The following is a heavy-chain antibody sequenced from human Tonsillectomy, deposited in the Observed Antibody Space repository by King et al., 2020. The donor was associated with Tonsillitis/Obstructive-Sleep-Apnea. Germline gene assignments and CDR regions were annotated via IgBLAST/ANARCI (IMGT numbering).Heavy chain of an antibody. CDR1: GGSFSGYY. CDR2: INPSGST. D-gene: IGHD2-15*01. V-gene: IGHV4-34*01. Sequence: VQLQQWGAGLLKPSETLSLTCAVYGGSFSGYYWSCIRQPPGKGLEWIGEINPSGSTNYNPSLKSRVTISVDTSKNQFSLKLTSVTAADAAVYYCARSWGVVVVPAVYWGQGTLVTVSS. CDR3: ARSWGVVVVPAVY. J-gene: IGHJ4*02.